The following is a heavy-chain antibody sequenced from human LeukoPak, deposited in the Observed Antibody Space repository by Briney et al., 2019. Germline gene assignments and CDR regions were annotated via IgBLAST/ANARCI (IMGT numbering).Heavy chain of an antibody. J-gene: IGHJ4*02. CDR1: GFTFSSYA. CDR3: VKDLYLSGWSSYFDY. V-gene: IGHV3-64D*06. Sequence: GGSLRLSCSASGFTFSSYAMHWVREAPGKGLEYVSAISSNGGSTYYADSVKGRFTISRDNSKNTLYLQMSSLRAEDTAVYYCVKDLYLSGWSSYFDYWGQGTLVTVSS. CDR2: ISSNGGST. D-gene: IGHD6-19*01.